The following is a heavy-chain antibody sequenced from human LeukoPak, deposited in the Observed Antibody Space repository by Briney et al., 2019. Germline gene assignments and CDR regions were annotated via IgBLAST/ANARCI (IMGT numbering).Heavy chain of an antibody. CDR1: GYTFTSYG. CDR3: ARDCVDIVATTDYYYYYGMDV. J-gene: IGHJ6*02. V-gene: IGHV1-18*01. CDR2: ISAYNGNT. Sequence: ASVKVSCKASGYTFTSYGISWVRQAPGQGLEWMGWISAYNGNTNYAQKFQGRVTMTRDTSISTAYMELSRLRSDDTAVYYCARDCVDIVATTDYYYYYGMDVWGQGTTVTVSS. D-gene: IGHD5-12*01.